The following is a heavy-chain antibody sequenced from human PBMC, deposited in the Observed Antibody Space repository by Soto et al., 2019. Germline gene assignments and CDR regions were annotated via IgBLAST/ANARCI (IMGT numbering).Heavy chain of an antibody. D-gene: IGHD3-22*01. J-gene: IGHJ6*02. CDR1: GGSISSGGYY. CDR3: ARGRYYDSSGYFLSPYYYGMDV. CDR2: IYYSGST. V-gene: IGHV4-31*03. Sequence: QVQLQESGPGLVKPSQTLSLTCTVSGGSISSGGYYWSWIRQHPGKGLEWIGYIYYSGSTYYNPSLKSRVTISVDTSKTQFSLKLSSVTAADTAVYYCARGRYYDSSGYFLSPYYYGMDVWGQGTTVTVSS.